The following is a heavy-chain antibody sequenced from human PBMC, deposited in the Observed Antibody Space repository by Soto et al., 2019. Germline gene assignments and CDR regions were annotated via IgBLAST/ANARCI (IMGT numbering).Heavy chain of an antibody. CDR1: GDGVSSNSAT. J-gene: IGHJ4*02. V-gene: IGHV6-1*01. Sequence: QGPLQPSGPGLVKPSQPLSLTCAISGDGVSSNSATWNGIRQSPSRGLEWLGGTYYTSNWHNEYAVSGKRRMTINPDTSKNPFALQIDAVTPEDTAVDYYARLGGNSGLDYWGQGTMVTVSS. CDR3: ARLGGNSGLDY. CDR2: TYYTSNWHN. D-gene: IGHD6-25*01.